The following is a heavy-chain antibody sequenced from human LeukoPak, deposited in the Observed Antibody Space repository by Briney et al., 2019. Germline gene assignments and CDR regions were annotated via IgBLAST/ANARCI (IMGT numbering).Heavy chain of an antibody. V-gene: IGHV3-23*01. CDR1: GFTFSTFA. CDR2: IFPSGGEI. D-gene: IGHD4-17*01. Sequence: GGSLRLSCAASGFTFSTFAMIWVRQPPGKGLEWVSSIFPSGGEIHYADSVRGRFTISRDNSKNTLYLQMNSLRAEDTAVYYCARGRLRFDYWGQGTLVTVSS. J-gene: IGHJ4*02. CDR3: ARGRLRFDY.